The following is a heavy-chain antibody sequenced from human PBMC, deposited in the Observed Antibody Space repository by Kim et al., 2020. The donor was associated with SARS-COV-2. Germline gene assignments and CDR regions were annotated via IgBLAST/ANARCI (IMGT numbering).Heavy chain of an antibody. CDR2: INPSGGST. CDR3: ARDLVVVPAASGFDY. V-gene: IGHV1-46*01. D-gene: IGHD2-2*01. J-gene: IGHJ4*02. Sequence: ASVNVSCKASGYTFTSYYMHWVRQAPGQGLEWMGIINPSGGSTSYAQKFQGRVTMTRDTSTSTVYMELSSLRSEDTAVYYCARDLVVVPAASGFDYWGQGTMVTVSS. CDR1: GYTFTSYY.